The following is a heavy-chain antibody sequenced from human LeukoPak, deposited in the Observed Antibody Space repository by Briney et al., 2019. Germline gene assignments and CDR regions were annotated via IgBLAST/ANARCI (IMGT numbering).Heavy chain of an antibody. CDR1: GGSISSSSYY. J-gene: IGHJ5*02. CDR3: ARGYSSSSEWFDP. V-gene: IGHV4-61*01. Sequence: SSETLSLTCTVSGGSISSSSYYWSWIRQPPGKGLEWIGYIYYSGSTNYNPSLKSRVTISVDTSKNQFSLKLSSVTAADTAVYYCARGYSSSSEWFDPWGQGTLVTVSS. D-gene: IGHD6-6*01. CDR2: IYYSGST.